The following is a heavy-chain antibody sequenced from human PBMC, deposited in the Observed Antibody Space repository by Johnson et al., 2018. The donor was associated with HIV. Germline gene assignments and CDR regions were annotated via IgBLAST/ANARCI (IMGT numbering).Heavy chain of an antibody. Sequence: QVQLVESGGGVVQPGRSLRLSCAASGFTFSSYAMHWVRQAPDKGLEWVAVISYDGNNKYYADSVKGRFTISRDISKNTLYLQMNSLRPEDTAVYYCARVRSTIVVVTATGGAFDIWGQGTMVTVSS. D-gene: IGHD2-21*02. J-gene: IGHJ3*02. V-gene: IGHV3-30-3*01. CDR1: GFTFSSYA. CDR3: ARVRSTIVVVTATGGAFDI. CDR2: ISYDGNNK.